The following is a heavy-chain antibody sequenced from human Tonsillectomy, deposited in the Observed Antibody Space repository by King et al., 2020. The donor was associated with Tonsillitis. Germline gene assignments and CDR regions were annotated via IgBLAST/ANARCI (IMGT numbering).Heavy chain of an antibody. CDR1: GGSISGGDDY. V-gene: IGHV4-31*03. Sequence: VQLQESGPGLVKPSQTLSLTCTVSGGSISGGDDYWSWIGQHPGKGLEWLGYISESANTYNNPSLTSRLTKSVDTPQHQFSPKRSSVTAADTAVYYCGRYEGGVFDPWGQGILVTVPS. CDR3: GRYEGGVFDP. J-gene: IGHJ5*02. CDR2: ISESANT. D-gene: IGHD2-15*01.